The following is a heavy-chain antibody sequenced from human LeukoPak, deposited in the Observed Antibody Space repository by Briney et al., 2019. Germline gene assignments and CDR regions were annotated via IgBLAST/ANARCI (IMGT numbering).Heavy chain of an antibody. J-gene: IGHJ4*02. CDR3: AKFPTSLEYYYDSSGYTN. Sequence: QSGGSLRLSCAASGFTFSSYAMSWVRQAPGKGLEWVSAISGSGGSTYYADSVKGRFTISRDNSKNTLYLQMNSLRAEDTAVYYCAKFPTSLEYYYDSSGYTNWGQGTPVTVSS. CDR1: GFTFSSYA. CDR2: ISGSGGST. D-gene: IGHD3-22*01. V-gene: IGHV3-23*01.